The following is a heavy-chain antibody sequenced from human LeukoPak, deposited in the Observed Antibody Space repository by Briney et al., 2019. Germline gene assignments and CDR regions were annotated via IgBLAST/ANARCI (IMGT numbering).Heavy chain of an antibody. CDR1: GFTFSSYG. CDR2: ISYDGSNK. Sequence: GGSVRLSCAASGFTFSSYGMYWARQAPGKGLEWVAVISYDGSNKYYADSVKGRFTISRDNSKNTLYLQMNSLRAEDTAVYYCAKILPDTVTADYWGQGTLVTASS. CDR3: AKILPDTVTADY. D-gene: IGHD4-11*01. V-gene: IGHV3-30*18. J-gene: IGHJ4*02.